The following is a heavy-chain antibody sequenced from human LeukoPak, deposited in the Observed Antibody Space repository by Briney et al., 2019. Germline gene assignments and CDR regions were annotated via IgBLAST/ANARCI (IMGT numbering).Heavy chain of an antibody. Sequence: GGSLRLSCAASGFTFSSYGMHWVRQAPGKGLEWVAVIWYDGSNKYYADSVKGRFTISRDNSMNTLYLQMNSLGAEDTAVYYCAGTGTLLTDNWFDPWGQGTLVTVSS. CDR2: IWYDGSNK. J-gene: IGHJ5*02. D-gene: IGHD1-7*01. CDR1: GFTFSSYG. V-gene: IGHV3-33*01. CDR3: AGTGTLLTDNWFDP.